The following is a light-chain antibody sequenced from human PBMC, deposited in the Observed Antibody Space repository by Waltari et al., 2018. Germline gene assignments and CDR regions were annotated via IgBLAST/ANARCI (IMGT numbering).Light chain of an antibody. V-gene: IGKV1-9*01. CDR2: ATS. CDR1: QGRSNY. J-gene: IGKJ5*01. Sequence: DIQLTQSPSLLSASVGDRVTITCRASQGRSNYLAWYQQNPGRAPKLLISATSTLQSGVPSRFSGSGSGTEFTLTISDLQPEDFTTYYCQQLNSYSLITFGQGTRLEIK. CDR3: QQLNSYSLIT.